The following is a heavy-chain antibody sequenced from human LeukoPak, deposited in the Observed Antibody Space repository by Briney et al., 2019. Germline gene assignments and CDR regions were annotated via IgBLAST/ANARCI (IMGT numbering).Heavy chain of an antibody. CDR2: INSDGSST. CDR1: GFTFSSYW. Sequence: GGSLRLSCAASGFTFSSYWMHWVRQAPGKGLVWVSRINSDGSSTSYADSVKGRFTISRDNAKDTLYLQMNSLRAEDTAVYYCARGYSSTTPFDNWGQGTLVTVSS. CDR3: ARGYSSTTPFDN. V-gene: IGHV3-74*01. J-gene: IGHJ4*02. D-gene: IGHD5/OR15-5a*01.